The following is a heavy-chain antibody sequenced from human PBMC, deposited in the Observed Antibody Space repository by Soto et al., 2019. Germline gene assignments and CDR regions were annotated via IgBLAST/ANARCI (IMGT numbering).Heavy chain of an antibody. V-gene: IGHV3-23*01. Sequence: EVQVLESGGGLLQPGGSLRLSCVASGFTFNTHAMTWVSQGPGMGLEWTSSISGNGETTYYADSVKGRFTVSRDNSKNRLYLQMNSLRVEDTATYYCVKDWSGNKCPCMDVWGQGTTVTVSS. D-gene: IGHD3-3*01. J-gene: IGHJ6*02. CDR1: GFTFNTHA. CDR2: ISGNGETT. CDR3: VKDWSGNKCPCMDV.